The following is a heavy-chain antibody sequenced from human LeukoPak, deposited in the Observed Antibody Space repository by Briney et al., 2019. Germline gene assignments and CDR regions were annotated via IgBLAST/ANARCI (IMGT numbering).Heavy chain of an antibody. Sequence: PSQTLSLTCTVSGGSISSGGYHWSWIRQHPGKGLEWIGYIYYSGTTSYNPSLKSRVTISVDTSKKKFSLKVSSVTVADTAVYYCARDWLTMIPQYYFDSWGQGTLVTVSS. V-gene: IGHV4-31*03. CDR3: ARDWLTMIPQYYFDS. CDR2: IYYSGTT. J-gene: IGHJ4*02. D-gene: IGHD3-22*01. CDR1: GGSISSGGYH.